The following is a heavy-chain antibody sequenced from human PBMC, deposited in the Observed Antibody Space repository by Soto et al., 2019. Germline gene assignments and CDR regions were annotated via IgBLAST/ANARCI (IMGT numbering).Heavy chain of an antibody. CDR1: GFTFSSYA. CDR2: ISGSGGST. Sequence: GGSLRLSCAASGFTFSSYAMSWVRQAPGKGLEWVSAISGSGGSTYYADSVKGLFTISRDNSKNTLYLQMNSLRAEDTAVYYCAKTSETSNYYDSSGYYYVDFDYWGQGTLVTVSS. V-gene: IGHV3-23*01. J-gene: IGHJ4*02. CDR3: AKTSETSNYYDSSGYYYVDFDY. D-gene: IGHD3-22*01.